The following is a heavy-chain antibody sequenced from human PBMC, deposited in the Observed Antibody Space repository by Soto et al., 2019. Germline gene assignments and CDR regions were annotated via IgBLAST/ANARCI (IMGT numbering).Heavy chain of an antibody. CDR1: GGSISSSSYY. CDR2: IYYSGST. CDR3: ARRAFSAGTRGFDY. D-gene: IGHD6-13*01. Sequence: SETLSLTCTVSGGSISSSSYYWGWIRQPPGKGLEWIGSIYYSGSTYYNPSLKSRVTISVDTSKNQFSLKLSSVTAADTAVYYCARRAFSAGTRGFDYWGQGTLVTVSS. V-gene: IGHV4-39*01. J-gene: IGHJ4*02.